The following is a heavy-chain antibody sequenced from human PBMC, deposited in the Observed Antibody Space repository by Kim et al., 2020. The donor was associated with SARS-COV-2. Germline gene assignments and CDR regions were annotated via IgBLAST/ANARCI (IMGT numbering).Heavy chain of an antibody. Sequence: SETLSLTCDVSGDSISGVNWWSWVRQPPGKGLQWIGEIYHTGKTNCNPSLKSRVTISVDTSKNQFSLRLDSVTAADTAVYYCATSGSHCLGQWGQGILVTVSS. V-gene: IGHV4-4*02. CDR2: IYHTGKT. D-gene: IGHD5-12*01. J-gene: IGHJ4*02. CDR3: ATSGSHCLGQ. CDR1: GDSISGVNW.